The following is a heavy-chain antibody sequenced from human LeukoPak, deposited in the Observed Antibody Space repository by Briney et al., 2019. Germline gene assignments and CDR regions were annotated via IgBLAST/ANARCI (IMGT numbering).Heavy chain of an antibody. D-gene: IGHD6-13*01. V-gene: IGHV4-59*01. CDR2: VYYSGNT. CDR3: AKAIGSSWYGYFDY. Sequence: SETLSLTCTVSGGSISGFYCNWIRQPPGKGLEWIGYVYYSGNTNYNPSLKSRVTISLDTSKNQFSLKLRSVTAADTAVYYCAKAIGSSWYGYFDYWGQGTLVTVSS. CDR1: GGSISGFY. J-gene: IGHJ4*02.